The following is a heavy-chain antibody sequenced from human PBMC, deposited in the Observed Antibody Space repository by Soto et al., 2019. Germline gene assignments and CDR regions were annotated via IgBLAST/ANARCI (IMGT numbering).Heavy chain of an antibody. D-gene: IGHD2-21*01. CDR1: GFTVISNY. Sequence: PWGSLRLSCAASGFTVISNYISLCRQSPGKGLEWVSVIYSGGSTYYADSVKGRFTISRDNSRNTLYLQMNSLRAEDTAVYYCARAGLGVPGDHWDYWGQGTRVTVSS. CDR3: ARAGLGVPGDHWDY. V-gene: IGHV3-53*01. J-gene: IGHJ4*02. CDR2: IYSGGST.